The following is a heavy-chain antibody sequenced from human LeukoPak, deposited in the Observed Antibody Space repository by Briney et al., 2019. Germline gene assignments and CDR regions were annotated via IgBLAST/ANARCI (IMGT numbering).Heavy chain of an antibody. D-gene: IGHD6-6*01. V-gene: IGHV3-23*01. J-gene: IGHJ4*02. CDR3: ENHIAARPSYFDY. Sequence: GGSLRLSCAASGFTFSTYPMSWVLQAPGKGLECFPVMSGTGGSRDYADSVNGRFTISIDNSKNTLYLQTNSLSAEDTAVYYCENHIAARPSYFDYWGQGTLVTVSS. CDR1: GFTFSTYP. CDR2: MSGTGGSR.